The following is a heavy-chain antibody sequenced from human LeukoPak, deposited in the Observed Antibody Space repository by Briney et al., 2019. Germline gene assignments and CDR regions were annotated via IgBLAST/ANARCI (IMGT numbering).Heavy chain of an antibody. D-gene: IGHD6-13*01. CDR2: IIPIFGTA. J-gene: IGHJ4*02. CDR3: ARGGQTFIAAAGTNLDY. CDR1: GYTFTSYE. Sequence: ASVTVSCKASGYTFTSYEINWVRQATGQGLEWMGGIIPIFGTANYAQKFQGRVTITADESTSTAYMELSSLRSEDTAVYYCARGGQTFIAAAGTNLDYWGQGTLVTVSS. V-gene: IGHV1-69*13.